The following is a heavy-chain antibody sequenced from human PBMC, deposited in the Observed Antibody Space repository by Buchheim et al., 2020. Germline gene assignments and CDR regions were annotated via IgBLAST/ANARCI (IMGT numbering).Heavy chain of an antibody. CDR3: ARDSVLLWFRESSRGMDV. J-gene: IGHJ6*02. CDR1: GFTFSSYW. D-gene: IGHD3-10*01. V-gene: IGHV3-7*01. Sequence: EVQLVESGGGLVQPGGSWRLSCAASGFTFSSYWMSWVRQAPGKGLEWVANIKQDGSEKYYVDSVKGRFTISRDTAKNSLYLQMNSLRAEDTAVYYCARDSVLLWFRESSRGMDVWGQGTT. CDR2: IKQDGSEK.